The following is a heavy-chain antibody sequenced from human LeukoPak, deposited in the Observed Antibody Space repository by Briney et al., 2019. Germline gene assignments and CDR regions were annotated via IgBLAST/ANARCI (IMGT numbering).Heavy chain of an antibody. CDR3: ARRRGYSGDGLGSGRNYFDY. D-gene: IGHD5-12*01. CDR1: GYSFTNNW. V-gene: IGHV5-51*01. J-gene: IGHJ4*02. CDR2: IYPGDSDT. Sequence: GESLKISCKASGYSFTNNWIAWVRLMPGKGLEWVGIIYPGDSDTRYSPSSQGLVTISADKSITTAYLQWSSLRASDTGMYYCARRRGYSGDGLGSGRNYFDYWGQGTLVTVSS.